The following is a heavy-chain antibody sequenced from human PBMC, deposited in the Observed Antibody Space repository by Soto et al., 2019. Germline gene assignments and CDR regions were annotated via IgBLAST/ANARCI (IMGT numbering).Heavy chain of an antibody. D-gene: IGHD2-15*01. CDR1: GGSFSGYY. CDR2: INHSGST. CDR3: ARRGKLVVAATKGMDV. Sequence: PSETLSLTCAVYGGSFSGYYWSWIRQPPGKGLEWIGEINHSGSTNYNPSLKSRVTISVDTSKNQFSLKLSSVTAADTDVYYCARRGKLVVAATKGMDVWGQGTTVTLSS. V-gene: IGHV4-34*01. J-gene: IGHJ6*02.